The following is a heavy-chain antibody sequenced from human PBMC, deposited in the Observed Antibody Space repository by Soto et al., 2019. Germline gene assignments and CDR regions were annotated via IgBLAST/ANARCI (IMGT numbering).Heavy chain of an antibody. CDR3: AREGYSSGPFDY. D-gene: IGHD6-19*01. Sequence: GGSLRLSCAASGFTFSSYSMNWVRQAPGKGLEWVSSISSSSSYIYYADSVKGRFTISRDNAKNSLYLQMNSLRAEDTAVYYCAREGYSSGPFDYWGQGTLVTVSS. CDR2: ISSSSSYI. CDR1: GFTFSSYS. V-gene: IGHV3-21*01. J-gene: IGHJ4*02.